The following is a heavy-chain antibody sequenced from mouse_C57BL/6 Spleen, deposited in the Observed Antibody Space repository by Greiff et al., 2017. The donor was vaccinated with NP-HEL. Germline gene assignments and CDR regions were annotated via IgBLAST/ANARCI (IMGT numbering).Heavy chain of an antibody. CDR2: IDPENGDT. J-gene: IGHJ1*03. CDR1: GFNIKDDY. V-gene: IGHV14-4*01. CDR3: PTGARYFDV. Sequence: EVQLQESGAELVRPGASVKLSCTASGFNIKDDYMHWVKQRPEQGLEWIGWIDPENGDTEYASKFQGKATKTADTSSNTAYLQLSSLTSEDTAVYYCPTGARYFDVWGTGTTVTVAS.